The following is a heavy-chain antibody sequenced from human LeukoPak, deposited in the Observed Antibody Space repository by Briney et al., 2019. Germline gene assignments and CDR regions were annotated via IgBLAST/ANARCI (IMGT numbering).Heavy chain of an antibody. CDR3: ATGFFYYYYMDV. CDR2: IYGGGST. J-gene: IGHJ6*03. V-gene: IGHV3-53*01. CDR1: GFTVSSNY. D-gene: IGHD1-1*01. Sequence: PGGSLRLSCAASGFTVSSNYMSWVRQAPGKGLEWVSVIYGGGSTYYADSVKGRFTISRDNAKNSLYLQMNSLRAEDTAVYYCATGFFYYYYMDVWGKGTTVTISS.